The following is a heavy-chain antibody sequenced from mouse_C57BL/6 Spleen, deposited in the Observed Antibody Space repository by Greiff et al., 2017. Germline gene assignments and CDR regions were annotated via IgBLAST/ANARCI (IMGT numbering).Heavy chain of an antibody. CDR1: GYSFTDYN. V-gene: IGHV1-39*01. Sequence: VQLQQSGPELVKPGASVKISCKASGYSFTDYNMNWVKQSNGKSLEWIGVINPNYGTTSYNKKFKGKATLLVDKSSSTASMQLNSLTSEGSAVYYCARPYYGSSDWFAYWGQGTLVTVSA. CDR3: ARPYYGSSDWFAY. D-gene: IGHD1-1*01. J-gene: IGHJ3*01. CDR2: INPNYGTT.